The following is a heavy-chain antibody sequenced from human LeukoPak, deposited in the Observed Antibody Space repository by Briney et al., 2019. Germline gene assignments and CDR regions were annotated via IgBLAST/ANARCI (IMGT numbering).Heavy chain of an antibody. CDR2: ISGSGGST. J-gene: IGHJ6*02. Sequence: PGGSLRLSCAASGFTFSSYAMSWVRQAPGKGLEWVSAISGSGGSTYYADSVKGRFTISRDNSKNTLYLQMNSLRADDTAVYYCAKGLLRYFDWLPPTVPVAQEGLPYYYGMDVWGQGTTVTVSS. V-gene: IGHV3-23*01. CDR1: GFTFSSYA. CDR3: AKGLLRYFDWLPPTVPVAQEGLPYYYGMDV. D-gene: IGHD3-9*01.